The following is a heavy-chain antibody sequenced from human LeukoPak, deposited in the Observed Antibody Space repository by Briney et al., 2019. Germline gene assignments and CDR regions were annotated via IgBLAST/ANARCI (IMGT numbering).Heavy chain of an antibody. CDR1: GFTFSSYA. Sequence: GGSLRLSCAASGFTFSSYAMSWVRQAPGKGLEWVSGISGSGVSTYYADSVKGRFTISRDNSKNTLYLQMNSLTAEDTAVYYCARTIFGVTHGFDIWGQGTMVTVSS. CDR3: ARTIFGVTHGFDI. CDR2: ISGSGVST. D-gene: IGHD3-3*01. V-gene: IGHV3-23*01. J-gene: IGHJ3*02.